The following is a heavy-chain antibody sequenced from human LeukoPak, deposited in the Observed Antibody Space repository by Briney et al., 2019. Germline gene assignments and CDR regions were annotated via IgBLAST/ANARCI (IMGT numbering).Heavy chain of an antibody. Sequence: PGGSLRLSCAASGFTVSSNYMSWVRQAPGKGLEWVSVIYSGGSTYYADSVKGRFTISRDNSKNTLYLRMNSLRAEDTAVYYCAKDLYGDYDFDCWGQGTLVTVSS. D-gene: IGHD4-17*01. V-gene: IGHV3-53*01. J-gene: IGHJ4*02. CDR2: IYSGGST. CDR3: AKDLYGDYDFDC. CDR1: GFTVSSNY.